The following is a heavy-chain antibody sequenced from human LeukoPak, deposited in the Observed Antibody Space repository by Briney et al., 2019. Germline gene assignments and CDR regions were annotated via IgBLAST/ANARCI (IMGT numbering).Heavy chain of an antibody. CDR1: GFTFTSYG. V-gene: IGHV3-30*02. J-gene: IGHJ6*03. CDR3: AKVPYGDYYYYYMDV. D-gene: IGHD4-17*01. CDR2: IRYDGSNK. Sequence: PGGSLRLSCAASGFTFTSYGMHWVRQAPGKGLEWVAFIRYDGSNKYYADSVKGRFTISRDNSKNTLYLQMNSLRSEDTAVYYCAKVPYGDYYYYYMDVWGKGTTVTVSS.